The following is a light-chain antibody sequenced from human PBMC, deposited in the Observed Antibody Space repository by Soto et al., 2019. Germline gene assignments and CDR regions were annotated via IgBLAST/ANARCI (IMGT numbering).Light chain of an antibody. CDR3: HQYDSSPPYT. CDR2: GSS. J-gene: IGKJ2*01. CDR1: QSINNNY. V-gene: IGKV3-20*01. Sequence: EVVLTQSPGTLSLSPGERATLSCRGSQSINNNYLAWYQQRPGQAPRLLIYGSSDRATGIPDRFSGSGSGTDFTLTISRLEPEDFAEYYCHQYDSSPPYTCGQGTKLEI.